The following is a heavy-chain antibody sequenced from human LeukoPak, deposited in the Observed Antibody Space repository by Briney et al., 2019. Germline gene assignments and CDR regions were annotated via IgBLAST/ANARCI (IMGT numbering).Heavy chain of an antibody. Sequence: SETLSLTCTVSGGSISSYYWSWIRQPPGKGLEWIGYIYYSGSTNYNPSLKSRVTISVDTSKNQFSLKLSSVTAADTAVYYCAREGAYYDFWSGYQPSYGMDVWGQGTTVTVSS. CDR3: AREGAYYDFWSGYQPSYGMDV. J-gene: IGHJ6*02. CDR2: IYYSGST. CDR1: GGSISSYY. V-gene: IGHV4-59*01. D-gene: IGHD3-3*01.